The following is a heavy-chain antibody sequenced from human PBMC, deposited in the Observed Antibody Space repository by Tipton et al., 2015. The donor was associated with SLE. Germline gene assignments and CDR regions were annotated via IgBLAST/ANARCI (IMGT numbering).Heavy chain of an antibody. V-gene: IGHV4-59*08. D-gene: IGHD3-16*01. J-gene: IGHJ4*02. CDR1: GGSISSHY. CDR3: ARGGDY. Sequence: GLVKPSETLSLTCTVSGGSISSHYWSWIRQPPGKGLEWIGSIYHSGSTYYNPSLKSRVTISVDTSKNQFSLKPSSVTAADTAVYYCARGGDYWGQGTLVTVSS. CDR2: IYHSGST.